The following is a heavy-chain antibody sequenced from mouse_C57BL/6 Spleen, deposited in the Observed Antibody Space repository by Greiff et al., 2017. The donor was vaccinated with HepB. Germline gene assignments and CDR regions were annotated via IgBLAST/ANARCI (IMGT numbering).Heavy chain of an antibody. CDR3: ARDYGSKKAWFAY. CDR2: INPGSGGT. Sequence: QVQLKESGAELVRPGTSVKVSCKASGYAFTNYLIEWVKQRPGQGLEWIGVINPGSGGTNYNEKFKGKATMTADKSSSTAYMQLSSMTSEDYAVYFFARDYGSKKAWFAYWGQGTLVTVSA. J-gene: IGHJ3*01. CDR1: GYAFTNYL. D-gene: IGHD1-1*01. V-gene: IGHV1-54*01.